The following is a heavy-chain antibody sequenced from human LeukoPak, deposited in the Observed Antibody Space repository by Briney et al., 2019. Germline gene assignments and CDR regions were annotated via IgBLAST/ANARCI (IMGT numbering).Heavy chain of an antibody. D-gene: IGHD2-15*01. CDR2: ISAYNGNT. J-gene: IGHJ4*02. V-gene: IGHV1-18*01. Sequence: GASVKVSCKASGYTFTSYGINWVRQAPGQGLEWMGWISAYNGNTNYAQKLQDRVTMTTDTSTSTAYMELRSLRSDDTAVYYCARDAPPAYCSRGSCYFDNWGQGTLVTVSS. CDR1: GYTFTSYG. CDR3: ARDAPPAYCSRGSCYFDN.